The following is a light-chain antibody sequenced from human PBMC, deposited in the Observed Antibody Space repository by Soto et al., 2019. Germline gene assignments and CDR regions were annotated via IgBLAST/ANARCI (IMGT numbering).Light chain of an antibody. CDR2: AAS. CDR1: QSISSY. J-gene: IGKJ4*01. Sequence: DIQMTQSPSSLSASVGDRVTITCRASQSISSYLNWYQQKPGKAPKLLIYAASSLQSGVPSRFSGSGSGTDFTLTISSLQPEDFATYYCQQSYTQRGLTFGGGTKV. V-gene: IGKV1-39*01. CDR3: QQSYTQRGLT.